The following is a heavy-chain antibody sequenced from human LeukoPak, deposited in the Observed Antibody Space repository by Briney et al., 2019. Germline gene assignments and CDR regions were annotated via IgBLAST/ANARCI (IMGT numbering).Heavy chain of an antibody. CDR2: IYYSGST. CDR1: GGSISSGGYY. Sequence: SETLSLTCTVSGGSISSGGYYWSWIRQHPGKGLEWIGYIYYSGSTHYNPSLKSRVTISVDTSKNQFSLKLSSVTAADTAVYYCARVPDGYNLYFDYWGQGTLVTVSS. CDR3: ARVPDGYNLYFDY. V-gene: IGHV4-31*03. J-gene: IGHJ4*02. D-gene: IGHD5-24*01.